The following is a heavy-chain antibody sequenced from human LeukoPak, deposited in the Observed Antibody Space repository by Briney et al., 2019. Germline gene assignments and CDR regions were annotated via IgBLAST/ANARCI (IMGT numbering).Heavy chain of an antibody. CDR1: GFTFDNYA. V-gene: IGHV3-23*01. Sequence: GGSLTLSCAASGFTFDNYAISWVRQTPRNGRRWVSDISGNGAYTFYAESVKGRFTVTRDNHKSTVDLKMDSLRVEDAAVYYCARLYVRYGGSLARGGFDMWGQGTMVSVSS. CDR2: ISGNGAYT. J-gene: IGHJ3*02. D-gene: IGHD2-8*01. CDR3: ARLYVRYGGSLARGGFDM.